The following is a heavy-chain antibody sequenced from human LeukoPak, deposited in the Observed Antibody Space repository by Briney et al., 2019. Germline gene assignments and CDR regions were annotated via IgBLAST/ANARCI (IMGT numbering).Heavy chain of an antibody. CDR3: ARGYNSGEASP. D-gene: IGHD2-2*02. CDR1: GYTFTDYY. Sequence: ASVKVSCKASGYTFTDYYIHWVRQAPGQGLEWMGWINPKSGGTNYAQNFQGRVTMTRVTSISTAYMELSRLRSDDTAVYYCARGYNSGEASPWGQGTLVTVSS. V-gene: IGHV1-2*02. J-gene: IGHJ5*02. CDR2: INPKSGGT.